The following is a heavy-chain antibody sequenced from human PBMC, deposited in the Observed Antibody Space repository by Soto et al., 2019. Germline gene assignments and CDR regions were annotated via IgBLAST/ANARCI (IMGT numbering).Heavy chain of an antibody. CDR2: IYYSGST. Sequence: QLQLQESGPGLVKPSETLSLTCTVSGGSISSSSYYWGWIRQPPGKGLEGIGSIYYSGSTYYNPSLKSRVTISVDTSKNQFSLKLSSVPAADTAVYYCARQVRVSSGWYVGCFDYWGQGTLVTVSS. CDR3: ARQVRVSSGWYVGCFDY. D-gene: IGHD6-19*01. CDR1: GGSISSSSYY. V-gene: IGHV4-39*01. J-gene: IGHJ4*02.